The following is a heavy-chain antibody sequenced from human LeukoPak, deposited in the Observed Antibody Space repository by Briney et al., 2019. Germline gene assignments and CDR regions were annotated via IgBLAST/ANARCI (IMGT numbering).Heavy chain of an antibody. J-gene: IGHJ6*02. V-gene: IGHV1-69*04. CDR3: ASRDIIAAAGIYYYYYGMDV. D-gene: IGHD6-13*01. CDR1: GGTFSSYA. CDR2: IIPILGIA. Sequence: SVKVSFKASGGTFSSYAISWVRQAPGQGLEWMGRIIPILGIANYAQKFQGRVTITADKSTSTAYMELSSLRSEDTAVYYCASRDIIAAAGIYYYYYGMDVWGQGTTVTVSS.